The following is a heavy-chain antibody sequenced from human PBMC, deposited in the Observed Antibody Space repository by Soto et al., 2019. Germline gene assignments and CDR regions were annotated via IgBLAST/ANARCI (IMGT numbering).Heavy chain of an antibody. CDR2: ITGSTGTT. J-gene: IGHJ2*01. V-gene: IGHV3-23*01. Sequence: EVQLLESGGGLVQPGGSLRLSCAASGFTFSTYAMTWVRQAPGKGLEWVSAITGSTGTTYYADSVKGRFTISSDNSKNTLFLQMSTLRAEDTALYYCAKAQADSSGYYFDLWGRGTLVAVSS. CDR1: GFTFSTYA. D-gene: IGHD3-22*01. CDR3: AKAQADSSGYYFDL.